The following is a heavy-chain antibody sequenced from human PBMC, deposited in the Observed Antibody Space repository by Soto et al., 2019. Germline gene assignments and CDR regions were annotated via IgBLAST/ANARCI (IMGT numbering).Heavy chain of an antibody. V-gene: IGHV1-8*01. CDR3: AKVKGYGSGSQGFDH. CDR1: GYTFTTDD. CDR2: MNPDNGNT. J-gene: IGHJ4*02. D-gene: IGHD3-10*01. Sequence: QVEMIQSGAEVKKPGASVKVSCKTSGYTFTTDDINWVRQAPGQGLEWMGWMNPDNGNTGQARKFQGRPIMTRDISSMTAYMELRGLTPEDTAVYFCAKVKGYGSGSQGFDHWGQGSLVSVSS.